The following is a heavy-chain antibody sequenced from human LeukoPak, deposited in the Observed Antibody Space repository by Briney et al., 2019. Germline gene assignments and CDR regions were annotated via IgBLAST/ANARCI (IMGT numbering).Heavy chain of an antibody. CDR2: IYHSGST. CDR3: ASRASLEMAIIWGFFDAFDI. CDR1: GYSISSGYY. D-gene: IGHD5-24*01. V-gene: IGHV4-38-2*01. Sequence: SETLSLTCAVSGYSISSGYYWGWIRQPPGKGLEWIGSIYHSGSTYYNPSLKSRVTISVDTSKNPFSLKLSSVTAADTTVYYCASRASLEMAIIWGFFDAFDIWGQGTMVTVSS. J-gene: IGHJ3*02.